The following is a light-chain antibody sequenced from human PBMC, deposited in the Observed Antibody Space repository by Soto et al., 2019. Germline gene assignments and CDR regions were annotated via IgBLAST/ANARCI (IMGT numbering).Light chain of an antibody. CDR1: QSVSGW. Sequence: DIQMTQSPSTLSASVRDRVTITCRASQSVSGWLSWYQQKPGKAPKLLIYDASNLESGVPSRFSGSGSGTEFTLTISSLQPDDFATYYCQQYNSYPITFGQGTRLEIK. CDR2: DAS. V-gene: IGKV1-5*01. J-gene: IGKJ5*01. CDR3: QQYNSYPIT.